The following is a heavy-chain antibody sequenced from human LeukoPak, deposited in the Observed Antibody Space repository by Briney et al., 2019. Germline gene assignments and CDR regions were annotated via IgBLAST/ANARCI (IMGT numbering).Heavy chain of an antibody. CDR2: IWYDGSNK. Sequence: GGSLRLSCAASGFTFSSYGMHWVRQAPGKGLEWVAVIWYDGSNKYYADSVKGRFTISRDNSKNSLYLQMNSLRAEDTAVYYCAKDGGRQQLVYYDYYYMDVWGKGTTVTVSS. CDR3: AKDGGRQQLVYYDYYYMDV. V-gene: IGHV3-33*06. D-gene: IGHD6-13*01. CDR1: GFTFSSYG. J-gene: IGHJ6*03.